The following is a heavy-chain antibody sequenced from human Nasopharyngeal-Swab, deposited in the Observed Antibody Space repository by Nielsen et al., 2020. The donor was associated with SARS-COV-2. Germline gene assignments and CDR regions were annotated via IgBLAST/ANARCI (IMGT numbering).Heavy chain of an antibody. CDR2: ISSSGSNI. J-gene: IGHJ6*02. CDR1: GFTFSDYY. Sequence: GESLKISCAASGFTFSDYYMSWIRQAPGKGLEWVSYISSSGSNIYYADSVKGRFTISRDNAKNSLYLQMNSLRAEDTALYYCAKDIGDGYNAGEYYYYYGMDVWGQGTTVTVSS. D-gene: IGHD5-24*01. V-gene: IGHV3-11*01. CDR3: AKDIGDGYNAGEYYYYYGMDV.